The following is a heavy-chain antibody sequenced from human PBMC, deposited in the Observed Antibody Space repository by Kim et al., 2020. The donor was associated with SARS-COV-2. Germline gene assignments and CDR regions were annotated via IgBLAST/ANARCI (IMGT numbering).Heavy chain of an antibody. V-gene: IGHV3-23*03. D-gene: IGHD6-19*01. CDR2: IYSGGSST. Sequence: GGSLRLSCAASGFTFSSYAMSWVRQAPGKGLEWVSVIYSGGSSTYYADSVKGRFTISRDNSKNTLYLQMNSLRAEDTAVYYCAKVPPVAGTDYYYGMDVWGQGTTVTVSS. J-gene: IGHJ6*02. CDR1: GFTFSSYA. CDR3: AKVPPVAGTDYYYGMDV.